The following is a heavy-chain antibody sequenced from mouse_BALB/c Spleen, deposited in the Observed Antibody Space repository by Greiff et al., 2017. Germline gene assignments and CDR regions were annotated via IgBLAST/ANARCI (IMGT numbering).Heavy chain of an antibody. CDR3: ARDIGGY. CDR1: GFTFTDYY. CDR2: IRNKANGYTT. J-gene: IGHJ2*01. Sequence: VVESGGGLVQPGGSLRLSCATSGFTFTDYYMSWVRQPPGKALEWLGFIRNKANGYTTEYSASVKGRFTISRDNSQSILYLQMNTLRAEDSATYYCARDIGGYWGQGTTLTVSS. V-gene: IGHV7-3*02. D-gene: IGHD1-1*02.